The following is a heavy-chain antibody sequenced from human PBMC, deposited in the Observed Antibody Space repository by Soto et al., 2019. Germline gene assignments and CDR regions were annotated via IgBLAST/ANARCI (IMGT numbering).Heavy chain of an antibody. J-gene: IGHJ6*04. D-gene: IGHD3-3*01. V-gene: IGHV3-66*01. CDR1: GFTVSSNY. CDR2: IYSGGST. CDR3: ARDPSPLHRFFGMDV. Sequence: HLGGSLRLSCAASGFTVSSNYMSWVRQAPGKGLEWVSVIYSGGSTYYADSVKGRFTISRDNSKNTLYLQMNSLRAEDTAVYYCARDPSPLHRFFGMDVWGKGTTVTVSS.